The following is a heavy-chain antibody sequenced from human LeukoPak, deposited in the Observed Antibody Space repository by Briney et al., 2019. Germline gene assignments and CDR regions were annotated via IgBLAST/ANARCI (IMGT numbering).Heavy chain of an antibody. J-gene: IGHJ4*02. D-gene: IGHD6-13*01. CDR3: ARSGDSIAAAGPLGY. Sequence: PGGSLRLSCAASGFTFSSYGMHWVRQAPGKGLEWVAVIWYDGNNKYYADSVKGRFTISRDNSKNTLYLQMNSLRAEDTAVYYCARSGDSIAAAGPLGYWGQGTLVTVSS. CDR2: IWYDGNNK. V-gene: IGHV3-33*01. CDR1: GFTFSSYG.